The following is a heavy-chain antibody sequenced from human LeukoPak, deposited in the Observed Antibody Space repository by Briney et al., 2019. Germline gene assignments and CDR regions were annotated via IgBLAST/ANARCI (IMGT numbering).Heavy chain of an antibody. V-gene: IGHV3-48*01. Sequence: QTGGSLRLSCAASGFTFSSYSMNWVRQAPGKGLEWVSYISSSSSIIYYADSVKGRFTISRDNAKNSLYLQMNSLRAEDTAVYYCARPRHGSTWPKSPFDYWGQGTLVTVSS. CDR2: ISSSSSII. J-gene: IGHJ4*02. CDR1: GFTFSSYS. CDR3: ARPRHGSTWPKSPFDY. D-gene: IGHD6-13*01.